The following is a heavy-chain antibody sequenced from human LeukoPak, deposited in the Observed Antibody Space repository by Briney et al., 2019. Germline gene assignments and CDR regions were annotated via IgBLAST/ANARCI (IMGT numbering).Heavy chain of an antibody. Sequence: GASVKVSCKASGYTLTSYYMHWVRQAPGQGLEWVGIINPSSGSTSYAQKFQGRVTMTSDTSTSTVYMEQSSLRSDDTAVYYCAKIQNYYDSSGYYNYYFDYWGQGTLVTVSS. CDR3: AKIQNYYDSSGYYNYYFDY. CDR1: GYTLTSYY. V-gene: IGHV1-46*01. J-gene: IGHJ4*02. CDR2: INPSSGST. D-gene: IGHD3-22*01.